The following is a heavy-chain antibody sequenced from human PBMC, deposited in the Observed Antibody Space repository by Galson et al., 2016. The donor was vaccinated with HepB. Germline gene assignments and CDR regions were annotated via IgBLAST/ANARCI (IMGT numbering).Heavy chain of an antibody. CDR1: GFTFSSYA. J-gene: IGHJ6*02. V-gene: IGHV3-30*04. Sequence: SLRLSCAASGFTFSSYAMHWVRQAPGKGLEWVAVISYDGSNKYYADSVKGRFTISRDNSKNTLYLQMNSLRAEDTAVYYCARTRYCSSTSCYYYYYGMDVRGQGTTVTVSS. D-gene: IGHD2-2*01. CDR2: ISYDGSNK. CDR3: ARTRYCSSTSCYYYYYGMDV.